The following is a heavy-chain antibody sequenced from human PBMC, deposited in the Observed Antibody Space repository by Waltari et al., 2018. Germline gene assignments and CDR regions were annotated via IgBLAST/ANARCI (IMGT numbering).Heavy chain of an antibody. J-gene: IGHJ4*02. CDR3: ARPRKYSSSWIDY. V-gene: IGHV4-38-2*01. Sequence: QVQLQASGPGLVKPSETLSLTCAVSGYSIISGYYWGGIRQPPGKGLEWIGSIYHSGSTYYNPSLKSRVTISVDTSKNQFSLKLSSVTAADTAVYYCARPRKYSSSWIDYWGQGTLVTVSS. CDR2: IYHSGST. D-gene: IGHD6-13*01. CDR1: GYSIISGYY.